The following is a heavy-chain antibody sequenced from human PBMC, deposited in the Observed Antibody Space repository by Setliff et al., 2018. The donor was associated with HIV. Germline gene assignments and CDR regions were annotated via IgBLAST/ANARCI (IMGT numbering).Heavy chain of an antibody. D-gene: IGHD3-22*01. CDR2: ISAYNGNT. CDR3: ARDRCDSVKCYLYNWFDP. CDR1: GYTFNTYS. Sequence: ASVKVSCKASGYTFNTYSINWVRQAPGQGLEWMGWISAYNGNTNYAQKLQGRVTMTRDTSADTVYMELSSLRSEDTAVYYCARDRCDSVKCYLYNWFDPWGQGTLVTVSS. V-gene: IGHV1-18*01. J-gene: IGHJ5*02.